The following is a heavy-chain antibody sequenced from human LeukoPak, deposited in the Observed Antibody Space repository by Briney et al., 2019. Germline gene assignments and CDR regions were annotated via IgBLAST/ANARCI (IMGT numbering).Heavy chain of an antibody. CDR1: GGTFSSYA. Sequence: SVKVSCKASGGTFSSYAISWVRQAPGQGLEWMGGIIPIFGTANYAQKFQGRVTITADESTSTAYMELSSLRSEGTAVYYCARGAYYYDSSGYSYVYFDYWGQGTLVTVSS. V-gene: IGHV1-69*13. CDR2: IIPIFGTA. J-gene: IGHJ4*02. CDR3: ARGAYYYDSSGYSYVYFDY. D-gene: IGHD3-22*01.